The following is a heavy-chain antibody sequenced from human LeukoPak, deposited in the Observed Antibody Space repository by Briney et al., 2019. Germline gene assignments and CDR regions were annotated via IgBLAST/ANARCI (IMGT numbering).Heavy chain of an antibody. CDR2: ISAYNGNT. Sequence: ASVKVSCKASGYTFTSYGISWVRQAPGQGLEWMGWISAYNGNTNYAQKLQGRVTMTTDTSTSTAYMELSRLRSDDTAVYYCARIIRHDYGDQLGWFDPWGQGTLVTVSS. CDR3: ARIIRHDYGDQLGWFDP. J-gene: IGHJ5*02. CDR1: GYTFTSYG. V-gene: IGHV1-18*01. D-gene: IGHD4-17*01.